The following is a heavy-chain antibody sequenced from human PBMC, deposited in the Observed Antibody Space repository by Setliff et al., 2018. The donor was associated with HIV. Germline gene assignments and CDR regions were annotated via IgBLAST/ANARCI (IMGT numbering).Heavy chain of an antibody. CDR2: IYDSGST. CDR3: ARRVILSYGYYFDY. V-gene: IGHV4-59*08. J-gene: IGHJ4*02. D-gene: IGHD3-16*02. Sequence: SETLSLTCTVSGGSISNFLWSWIRQPPGKGLEWIGYIYDSGSTYYNPSLKSRVTISVDTSKNQFSLKLSSVTAADTAVYHCARRVILSYGYYFDYWGQGTLVTVSS. CDR1: GGSISNFL.